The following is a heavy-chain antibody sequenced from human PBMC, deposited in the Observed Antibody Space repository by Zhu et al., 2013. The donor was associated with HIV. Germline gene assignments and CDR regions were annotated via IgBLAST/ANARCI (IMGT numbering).Heavy chain of an antibody. J-gene: IGHJ4*02. CDR3: ARGVGSSRWAVAFLGIFDY. V-gene: IGHV1-8*02. CDR1: GGTFSSYD. Sequence: VQLVQSGAEVKKPGSSVKVSCKASGGTFSSYDINWVRQATGQGLEWMGWMNPNSGNTGYAQKFQGRVTMTRNTSISTAYMELSSLRSEDTAVYYCARGVGSSRWAVAFLGIFDYWGQGTLVTVSS. D-gene: IGHD3-3*02. CDR2: MNPNSGNT.